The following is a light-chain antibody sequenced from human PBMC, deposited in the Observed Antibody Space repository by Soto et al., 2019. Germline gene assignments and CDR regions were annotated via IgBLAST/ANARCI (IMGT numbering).Light chain of an antibody. V-gene: IGLV2-8*01. CDR3: SSYAGTSIPVV. Sequence: QSALTRPPSASGSPGQSVTISCTGSSSDVGGYNFVSWYQQHPGKAPKLMIYDVSERPSGVPDRFSGSKSGNTASLTVSGLQADDEADYYCSSYAGTSIPVVFGGGTKLTVL. CDR1: SSDVGGYNF. CDR2: DVS. J-gene: IGLJ2*01.